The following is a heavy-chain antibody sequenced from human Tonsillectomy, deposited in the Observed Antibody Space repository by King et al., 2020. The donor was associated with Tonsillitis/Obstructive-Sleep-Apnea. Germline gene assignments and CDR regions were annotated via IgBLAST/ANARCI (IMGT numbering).Heavy chain of an antibody. CDR3: ARDHVQDY. V-gene: IGHV3-7*04. CDR2: IKHDGSET. Sequence: DGQLVQSGGGLVQPGGSLRLSCAASGFTFRSYWMNWVRQAPGKGLEWVAHIKHDGSETYYVDSVKGRFTISRDNAKNSLYLQVNSLRAEDTAVYYCARDHVQDYWGQGTLVTVSS. J-gene: IGHJ4*02. CDR1: GFTFRSYW.